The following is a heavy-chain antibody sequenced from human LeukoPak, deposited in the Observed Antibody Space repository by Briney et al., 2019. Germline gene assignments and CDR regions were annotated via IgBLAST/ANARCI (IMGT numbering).Heavy chain of an antibody. CDR1: GFTFGSYS. V-gene: IGHV3-48*01. CDR2: ITSQNTTT. Sequence: GGSLRLSCDASGFTFGSYSMNWVRQAPGKGLEWISKITSQNTTTYYADSVKGRFTISRDNAKNSLYLQMNSLRAEDTAVYYCAVRFDYWGQGILVTVSS. CDR3: AVRFDY. J-gene: IGHJ4*02. D-gene: IGHD3-16*02.